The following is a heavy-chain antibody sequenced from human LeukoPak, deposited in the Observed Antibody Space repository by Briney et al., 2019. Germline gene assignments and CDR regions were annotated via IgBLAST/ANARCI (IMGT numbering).Heavy chain of an antibody. V-gene: IGHV5-51*01. Sequence: GESLKISCKGSGYSFTSYWIGWVRQLPGKGLEGMGIIYPGDSDTRYSPSFQGQVTISADKSISTAYLQWSSLKASDTAMYYGARLGVVAAANYYYGMDVWGQGTTVTVSS. CDR1: GYSFTSYW. D-gene: IGHD2-15*01. J-gene: IGHJ6*02. CDR3: ARLGVVAAANYYYGMDV. CDR2: IYPGDSDT.